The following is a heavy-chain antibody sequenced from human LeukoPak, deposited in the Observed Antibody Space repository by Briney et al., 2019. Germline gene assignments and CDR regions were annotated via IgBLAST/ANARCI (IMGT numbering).Heavy chain of an antibody. D-gene: IGHD3-22*01. CDR1: GGSLSSYY. Sequence: PSETLSLXCTVSGGSLSSYYWTWLRQPPGKGLEWIGYVHYSDNPSYNPSLKSRVTISMDTSKNQFSLRLTSVTTADTAVYFCARGGNYYEKMVWGQGTLVTVSS. J-gene: IGHJ1*01. V-gene: IGHV4-59*01. CDR2: VHYSDNP. CDR3: ARGGNYYEKMV.